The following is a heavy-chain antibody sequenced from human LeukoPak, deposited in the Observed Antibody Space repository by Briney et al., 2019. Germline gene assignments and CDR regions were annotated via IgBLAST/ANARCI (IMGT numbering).Heavy chain of an antibody. CDR3: AKDVKPDSGRDVDY. Sequence: PGGSLRLSCAASGFTFGSFSVNWVRQAPGKGLEWVSAIYPSGDSTYYADSVKGRFTISRDNSRNTLYLQMHSLSAEDTAVYYCAKDVKPDSGRDVDYWGQGTLVTVSS. D-gene: IGHD6-19*01. V-gene: IGHV3-23*01. CDR2: IYPSGDST. CDR1: GFTFGSFS. J-gene: IGHJ4*02.